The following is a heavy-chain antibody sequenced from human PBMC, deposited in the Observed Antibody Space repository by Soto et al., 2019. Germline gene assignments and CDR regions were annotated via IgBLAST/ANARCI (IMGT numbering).Heavy chain of an antibody. Sequence: GGSLRLSCAASGFTFSSYAMSWVRQAPGKGLEWVSAISGSGGSTYYADSVKGRFTISRDNSKNTLYLQMNSLRAEDTAVYYCAKRISGSSLSPSNWFDPWGQGTLITVSS. D-gene: IGHD6-13*01. CDR1: GFTFSSYA. CDR2: ISGSGGST. J-gene: IGHJ5*02. CDR3: AKRISGSSLSPSNWFDP. V-gene: IGHV3-23*01.